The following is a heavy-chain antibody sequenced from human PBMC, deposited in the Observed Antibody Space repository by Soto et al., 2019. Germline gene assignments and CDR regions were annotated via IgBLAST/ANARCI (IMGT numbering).Heavy chain of an antibody. CDR1: GYTFTNYG. V-gene: IGHV1-18*01. Sequence: ASVKVSCKASGYTFTNYGVSWVRQAPGQGLEWMGWIGADNGDTNYAQKVQGRITMTTDTSTSTTNMELRSLRSDDTAVYYCASDGAFHSGYYSFWGQGTLVTVSS. CDR3: ASDGAFHSGYYSF. CDR2: IGADNGDT. J-gene: IGHJ4*02. D-gene: IGHD3-22*01.